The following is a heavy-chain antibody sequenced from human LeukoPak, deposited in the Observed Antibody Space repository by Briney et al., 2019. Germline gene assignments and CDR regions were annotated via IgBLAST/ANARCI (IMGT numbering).Heavy chain of an antibody. CDR3: ARGGIRGVRYWFDP. J-gene: IGHJ5*02. V-gene: IGHV4-59*12. CDR1: GGSISNYY. Sequence: SETLSLTCTVSGGSISNYYWSWIRQPPGKGLEWIGYIYYSGSTSYNPSLKSRVTISVDTSKNQFSLKLSSVTATDTAVYYCARGGIRGVRYWFDPWGQGTLVTVSS. D-gene: IGHD3-10*01. CDR2: IYYSGST.